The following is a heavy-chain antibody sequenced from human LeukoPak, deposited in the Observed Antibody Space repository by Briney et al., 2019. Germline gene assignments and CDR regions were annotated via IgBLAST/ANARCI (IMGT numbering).Heavy chain of an antibody. CDR3: AREAMVRGVFDY. CDR2: ISSSGSTI. V-gene: IGHV3-48*04. CDR1: GFIFSSYS. Sequence: GGSLRLSCAASGFIFSSYSINWVRQAPGKGLEWVSYISSSGSTIYYADSVKGRFTISRDNAKNSLYLQMNSLRAEDTAVYYCAREAMVRGVFDYWGQGTLVTVSS. D-gene: IGHD3-10*01. J-gene: IGHJ4*02.